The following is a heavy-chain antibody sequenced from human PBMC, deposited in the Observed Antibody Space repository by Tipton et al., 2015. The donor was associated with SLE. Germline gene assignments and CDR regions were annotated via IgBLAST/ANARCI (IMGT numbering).Heavy chain of an antibody. J-gene: IGHJ6*03. D-gene: IGHD3-16*01. CDR3: ARDFSSGGTKGYYMDV. Sequence: TLSLTCTVSGGSITIGGNYYWTWIRQPPGKGLEWIGYIYYSGSTNYNPSLKSRVTISVDTSKNQFSLRLSSVTAADTGVYYCARDFSSGGTKGYYMDVRGKGTTVTVSS. CDR2: IYYSGST. V-gene: IGHV4-61*01. CDR1: GGSITIGGNYY.